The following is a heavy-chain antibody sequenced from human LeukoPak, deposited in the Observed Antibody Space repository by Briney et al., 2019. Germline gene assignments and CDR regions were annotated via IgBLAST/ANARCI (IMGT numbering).Heavy chain of an antibody. V-gene: IGHV1-2*02. J-gene: IGHJ4*02. D-gene: IGHD3-10*01. CDR2: INPKSGGT. CDR1: GYTFTDHY. CDR3: ARASVVDSTLVNY. Sequence: ASVKVSCKASGYTFTDHYLHWVRQAPGQGLEWMGWINPKSGGTIYAQKFQGRVTLTRETSISTAYMELSSLTSDDTAVYYCARASVVDSTLVNYWGQGVLATVSS.